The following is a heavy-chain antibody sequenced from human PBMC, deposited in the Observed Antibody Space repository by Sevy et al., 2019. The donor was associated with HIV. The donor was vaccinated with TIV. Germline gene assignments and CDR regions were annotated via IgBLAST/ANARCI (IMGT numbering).Heavy chain of an antibody. D-gene: IGHD3-22*01. J-gene: IGHJ5*02. CDR3: ARDSWFSNWFDP. V-gene: IGHV1-18*04. CDR2: ISAYNGNT. CDR1: RYTFTSYG. Sequence: ASVKVSCKASRYTFTSYGISWVRQAPGQGLEWMGWISAYNGNTNYEQKLQGRVTMTTDTSTSTAYMELRSLRSDDTAVYYCARDSWFSNWFDPWGQGTLVTVSS.